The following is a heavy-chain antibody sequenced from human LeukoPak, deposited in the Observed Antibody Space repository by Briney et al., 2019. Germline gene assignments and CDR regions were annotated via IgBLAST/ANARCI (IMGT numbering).Heavy chain of an antibody. CDR3: ARGPWAASGGSIDRPVI. J-gene: IGHJ3*02. D-gene: IGHD2-8*02. CDR1: GFTVSSNY. CDR2: IYPGGST. V-gene: IGHV3-53*04. Sequence: PGGSLRLSCAASGFTVSSNYRSWVRQAPGKGLGWVSVIYPGGSTYYADSVKGRFTISRHNSETTLDLQMNSLRVEDTAVYYCARGPWAASGGSIDRPVIWGQGTMVTVSS.